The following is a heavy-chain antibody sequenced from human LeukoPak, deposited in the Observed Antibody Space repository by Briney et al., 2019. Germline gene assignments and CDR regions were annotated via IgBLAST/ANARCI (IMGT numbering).Heavy chain of an antibody. CDR2: ISGGYNGDS. V-gene: IGHV1-18*01. CDR3: ARDEKKYCSGGSCPAYFDY. D-gene: IGHD2-15*01. J-gene: IGHJ4*02. Sequence: GASVKVSCKTSGYNLRHYGISWVRQAPGQGLEWMASISGGYNGDSNYALKLRGRLTMTTDTSTSTAYMELRSLRSDDTAVYYCARDEKKYCSGGSCPAYFDYWGQGTLVTVSS. CDR1: GYNLRHYG.